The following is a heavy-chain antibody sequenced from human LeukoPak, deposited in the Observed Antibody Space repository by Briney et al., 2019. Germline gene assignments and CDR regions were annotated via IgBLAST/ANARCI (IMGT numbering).Heavy chain of an antibody. CDR3: ARLMYYYDSGGSRGGFYFDY. D-gene: IGHD3-22*01. Sequence: PSETLSLTCTVSGGSISSYYWSWIRQPPGKGLEWIGYIYYSGTTNYNPSLKSRVTISVDTSKNQFSLKLSSVTAADTAVYYCARLMYYYDSGGSRGGFYFDYWGQGTLVTVSS. J-gene: IGHJ4*02. CDR2: IYYSGTT. V-gene: IGHV4-59*08. CDR1: GGSISSYY.